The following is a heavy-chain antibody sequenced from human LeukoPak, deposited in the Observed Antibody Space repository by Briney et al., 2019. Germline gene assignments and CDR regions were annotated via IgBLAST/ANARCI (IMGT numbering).Heavy chain of an antibody. D-gene: IGHD6-13*01. CDR3: AKGPRQQLVTRFDN. J-gene: IGHJ4*02. CDR1: GFTFSTYA. CDR2: ISASGGST. V-gene: IGHV3-23*01. Sequence: PGGSLRLSCAASGFTFSTYAMSWVRQAPGKGLEWVSDISASGGSTYYADSVKGRFTVSRDNSKNTVYLQMSSLRADDTALYYCAKGPRQQLVTRFDNWGQGTLVTVSS.